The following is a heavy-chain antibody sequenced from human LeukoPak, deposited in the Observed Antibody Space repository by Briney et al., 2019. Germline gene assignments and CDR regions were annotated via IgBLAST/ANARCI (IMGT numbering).Heavy chain of an antibody. CDR2: ISSSSTYI. CDR3: ARVGRQLSSLGADY. J-gene: IGHJ4*02. V-gene: IGHV3-21*01. CDR1: GFTFGSYS. Sequence: GGSLRLSCAASGFTFGSYSMNWVRQAPGKGLEWVSSISSSSTYIYYADSVKGRFTISRDNAKNSLYLQMNSLRAEDTAVYYCARVGRQLSSLGADYWGQGTLVTVSS. D-gene: IGHD6-6*01.